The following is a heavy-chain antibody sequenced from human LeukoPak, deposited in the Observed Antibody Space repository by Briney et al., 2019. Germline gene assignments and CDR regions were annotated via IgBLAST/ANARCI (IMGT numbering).Heavy chain of an antibody. CDR2: IKSKTDGGTT. CDR1: GFTFSSYA. J-gene: IGHJ4*02. Sequence: GGSLRLSCAASGFTFSSYAMSWVRQAPGKGLEWVGRIKSKTDGGTTDYAAPVKGRFTISRDDSKNTLYLQMNSLKTEDTAVYYCTTEHYGDYPYWGQGTLVTVSS. CDR3: TTEHYGDYPY. D-gene: IGHD4-17*01. V-gene: IGHV3-15*01.